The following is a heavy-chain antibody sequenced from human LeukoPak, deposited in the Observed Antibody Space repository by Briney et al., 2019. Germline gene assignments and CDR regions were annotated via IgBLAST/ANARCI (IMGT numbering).Heavy chain of an antibody. CDR1: GYSISSGYY. D-gene: IGHD6-13*01. J-gene: IGHJ5*02. CDR2: IYHSGST. CDR3: ARPGGQLAVGWFDP. Sequence: SETLSPTCAVSGYSISSGYYWGWIRQPPGKGLEWIGSIYHSGSTYYNPSLKSRVTISVDTSKNQFSLKLSSVTAADTAVYYCARPGGQLAVGWFDPWGQGTLVTVSS. V-gene: IGHV4-38-2*01.